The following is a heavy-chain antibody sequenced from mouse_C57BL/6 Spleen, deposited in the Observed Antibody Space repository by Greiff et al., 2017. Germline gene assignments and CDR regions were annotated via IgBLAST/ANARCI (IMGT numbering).Heavy chain of an antibody. D-gene: IGHD2-1*01. V-gene: IGHV1-82*01. Sequence: VQLVESGPELVKPGASVKISCKASGYAFSSSWMNWVKQRPGKGLEWIGRIYPGDGDTNYNGKFKGKATLTADKSSSTAYMQLSSLTSEDSAVYFCAREDGNFFDDWGKGTTLTVAS. CDR3: AREDGNFFDD. CDR1: GYAFSSSW. CDR2: IYPGDGDT. J-gene: IGHJ2*01.